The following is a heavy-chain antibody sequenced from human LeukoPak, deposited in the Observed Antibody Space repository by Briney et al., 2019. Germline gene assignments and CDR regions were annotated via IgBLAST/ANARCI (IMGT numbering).Heavy chain of an antibody. J-gene: IGHJ3*02. CDR2: ITSNGGSA. CDR1: GFPFSNYA. CDR3: VTYGDYVGDSYDI. V-gene: IGHV3-64D*06. D-gene: IGHD4-17*01. Sequence: GGSLRPSCSASGFPFSNYAMHWVRLAPGKGLEYDSAITSNGGSAYYADHVKGRFTISRDNSNNMLYLQMSSLRIDDTATYYCVTYGDYVGDSYDIWGRGTMVTVSS.